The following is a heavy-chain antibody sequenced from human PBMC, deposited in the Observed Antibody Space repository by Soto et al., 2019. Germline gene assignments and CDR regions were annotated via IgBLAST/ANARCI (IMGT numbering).Heavy chain of an antibody. CDR2: ISNEGSNK. CDR1: GFTFTTYA. V-gene: IGHV3-30-3*01. J-gene: IGHJ4*02. D-gene: IGHD2-2*02. Sequence: GGSLRLSCAASGFTFTTYAMHWVRQAPGKGLEWVAIISNEGSNKDYADSVKGRFTISRDNSKNTSYLQMNSLRAEDTAVYYCARGGDCSSTGCYMPYDYWGQGTLVTVSS. CDR3: ARGGDCSSTGCYMPYDY.